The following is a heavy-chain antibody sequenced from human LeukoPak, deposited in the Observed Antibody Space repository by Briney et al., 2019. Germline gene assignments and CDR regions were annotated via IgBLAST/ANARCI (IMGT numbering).Heavy chain of an antibody. J-gene: IGHJ4*02. CDR2: IWYDGSNK. D-gene: IGHD5-12*01. CDR3: ARAAGYSGYDSPDGNY. Sequence: PGGSLRLSCAASGFTFSSYGMHWVRQAPGKGLEWVAVIWYDGSNKYYADSVKGRFTISRDNSKNTLYLQMNSLRAEDAAVYYCARAAGYSGYDSPDGNYWGQGTLVTVSS. CDR1: GFTFSSYG. V-gene: IGHV3-33*01.